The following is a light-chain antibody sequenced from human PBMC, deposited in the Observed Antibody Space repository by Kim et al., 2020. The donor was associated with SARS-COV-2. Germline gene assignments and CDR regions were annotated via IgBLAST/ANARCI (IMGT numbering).Light chain of an antibody. Sequence: QSTTSSTTGTSGAVGGYNYASCYQQPPGKAHKFMIYDVSKRPSAVSNLFSGSKSGNTASLTISRHQAEDEADYYCSSYTSSSTLEFGRGTQLTVL. CDR3: SSYTSSSTLE. V-gene: IGLV2-14*03. J-gene: IGLJ2*01. CDR1: SGAVGGYNY. CDR2: DVS.